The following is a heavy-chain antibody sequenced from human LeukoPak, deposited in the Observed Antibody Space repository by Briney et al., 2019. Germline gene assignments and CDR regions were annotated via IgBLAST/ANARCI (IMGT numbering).Heavy chain of an antibody. V-gene: IGHV1-46*01. Sequence: APVKVSCKASGYTFTSYDMHWVRQAPGQGLEWMGIINPSGGSTSYAQKFQGRVTMTRDTSTSTVYMEMSSLRSEDTAVYYCARAGTTVTKTLFDYWGQGTLVTVSS. CDR1: GYTFTSYD. D-gene: IGHD4-17*01. CDR2: INPSGGST. CDR3: ARAGTTVTKTLFDY. J-gene: IGHJ4*02.